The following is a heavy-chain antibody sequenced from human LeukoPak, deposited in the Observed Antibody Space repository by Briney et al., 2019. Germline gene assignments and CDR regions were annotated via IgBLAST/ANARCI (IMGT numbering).Heavy chain of an antibody. CDR3: ARKAGDCGGGICYSIDY. D-gene: IGHD2-15*01. Sequence: SVKFSCKAFGTSFSSAASSGGRQAPGQGQEWMGGIIPIFGTANYAQNFQGRVTITTDESTSPAYMERSRLRSGDTAVYYCARKAGDCGGGICYSIDYWGQGNLVTVSS. CDR1: GTSFSSAA. V-gene: IGHV1-69*05. CDR2: IIPIFGTA. J-gene: IGHJ4*02.